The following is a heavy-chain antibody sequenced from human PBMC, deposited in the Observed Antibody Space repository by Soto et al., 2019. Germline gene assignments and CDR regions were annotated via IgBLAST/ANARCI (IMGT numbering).Heavy chain of an antibody. CDR3: ARECLGDCSSTSCCD. CDR2: IYYSGST. J-gene: IGHJ4*02. D-gene: IGHD2-2*01. Sequence: LSVTCTVSGGSISSGGYYWSWIRQHPGKGLEWIGYIYYSGSTYYNPSLKSRVTISVDTSKNQFSLKLSSVTAADTAVYYCARECLGDCSSTSCCDWGQRTLVTVS. CDR1: GGSISSGGYY. V-gene: IGHV4-31*03.